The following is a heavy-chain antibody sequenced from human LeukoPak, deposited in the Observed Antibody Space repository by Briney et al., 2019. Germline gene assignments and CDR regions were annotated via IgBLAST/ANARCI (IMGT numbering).Heavy chain of an antibody. V-gene: IGHV3-48*03. Sequence: GGSLRLSCAASGFTFSGYEMNWVRQAPGKGLEWVSYISSSGSTIYYADSVKGRFTVSRDNAKNSLYLQMNSLRAEDTAVYYCARVWWFGELSYGFDPWGQGTLVTVSS. CDR1: GFTFSGYE. J-gene: IGHJ5*02. CDR2: ISSSGSTI. CDR3: ARVWWFGELSYGFDP. D-gene: IGHD3-10*01.